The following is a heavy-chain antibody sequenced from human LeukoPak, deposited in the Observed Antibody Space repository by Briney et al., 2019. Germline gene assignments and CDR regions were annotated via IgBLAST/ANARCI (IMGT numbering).Heavy chain of an antibody. CDR2: IYYSGST. V-gene: IGHV4-39*07. J-gene: IGHJ4*02. CDR3: ARVHRPRGYFDY. D-gene: IGHD3-10*01. Sequence: SETLSLTCTVSGGSISSSSYYWGWIRQPPGKGLEWIGSIYYSGSTYYNPSLKSRVTISVDTSKNQFSLKLSSVTAADTAVYYCARVHRPRGYFDYWGQGTLVTVSS. CDR1: GGSISSSSYY.